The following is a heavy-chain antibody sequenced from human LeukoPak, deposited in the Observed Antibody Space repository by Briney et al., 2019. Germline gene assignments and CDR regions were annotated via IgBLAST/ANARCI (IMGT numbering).Heavy chain of an antibody. J-gene: IGHJ4*02. Sequence: PSETLSLTCTVSGGSISSGGYYWSWIRQPPGKGLEWIGYIYHSGSTYYNPSLKSRVTISVDRSRNQFSLKLSSVTAADTAVYYCARTPRVVQFSSGWYWDYWGQGTLVTVSS. V-gene: IGHV4-30-2*01. CDR1: GGSISSGGYY. CDR2: IYHSGST. D-gene: IGHD6-19*01. CDR3: ARTPRVVQFSSGWYWDY.